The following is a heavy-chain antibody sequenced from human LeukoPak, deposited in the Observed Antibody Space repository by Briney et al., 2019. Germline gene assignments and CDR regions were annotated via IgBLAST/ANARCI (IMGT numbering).Heavy chain of an antibody. CDR1: GLTLGNSW. CDR3: ARESSSHFT. Sequence: PGGSLRLSCARSGLTLGNSWMNWFRQTPGKGLGKVANIQQDRSANYMDSVKGRFTISRDIAKTPLYLQTNSVRAEDTAVYYCARESSSHFTWGQGTLVTVSS. D-gene: IGHD3-3*02. V-gene: IGHV3-7*01. J-gene: IGHJ5*02. CDR2: IQQDRSA.